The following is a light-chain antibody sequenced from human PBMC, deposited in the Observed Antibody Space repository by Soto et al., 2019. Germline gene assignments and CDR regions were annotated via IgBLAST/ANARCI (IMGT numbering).Light chain of an antibody. CDR3: TSYAGSNNLV. CDR1: SSDISGYNY. V-gene: IGLV2-8*01. CDR2: EVS. J-gene: IGLJ3*02. Sequence: QSALTQPPSASGAPGQSVSISCTGTSSDISGYNYVSWYQQHPGKAPKLIIYEVSKRPSGVPDRFSGSKSGTTASLTVSGLQAEDEADYYCTSYAGSNNLVFAGGTKVTVL.